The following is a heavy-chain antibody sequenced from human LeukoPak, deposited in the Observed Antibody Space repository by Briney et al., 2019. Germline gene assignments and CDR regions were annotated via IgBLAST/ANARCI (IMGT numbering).Heavy chain of an antibody. CDR3: ARGRGIAASYFDY. D-gene: IGHD6-13*01. V-gene: IGHV3-21*01. Sequence: PGGSLRLSCAASGFTFSSYSMNWVRQAPGKGLEWVSSISSSSSYIYYADSVKGRFTISRDNAKNSLYLQMNSLRAEDTAVYYCARGRGIAASYFDYRGQGTLVTVSS. CDR2: ISSSSSYI. J-gene: IGHJ4*02. CDR1: GFTFSSYS.